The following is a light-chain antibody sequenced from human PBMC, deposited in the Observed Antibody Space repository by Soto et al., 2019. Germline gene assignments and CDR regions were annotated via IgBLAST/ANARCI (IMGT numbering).Light chain of an antibody. CDR1: QDIGTY. J-gene: IGKJ5*01. CDR3: QQYYNLPIT. CDR2: DAS. V-gene: IGKV1-33*01. Sequence: IRMSQSPSSFSASTGDRVSITCRATQDIGTYLAWYQQIPGKAPKLLIYDASNLETGVPSRFSGSGSGTDFTVTISSLQPEDFATYSCQQYYNLPITFGQGTRLEIK.